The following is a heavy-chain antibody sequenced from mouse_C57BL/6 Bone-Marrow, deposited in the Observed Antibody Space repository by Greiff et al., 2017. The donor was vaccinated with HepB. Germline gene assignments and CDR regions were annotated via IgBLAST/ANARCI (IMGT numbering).Heavy chain of an antibody. Sequence: EVQLVESGGGLVKPGGSLKLSCAASGFTFSDYGMHWVRQAPEKGLEWVAYISSGSSTIYYADTVKGRFTISRDNAKNTLFLQMTSLRSEDTAMYYCARWITTVVAHYAMDYWGQGTSVTVSS. CDR1: GFTFSDYG. J-gene: IGHJ4*01. D-gene: IGHD1-1*01. CDR2: ISSGSSTI. CDR3: ARWITTVVAHYAMDY. V-gene: IGHV5-17*01.